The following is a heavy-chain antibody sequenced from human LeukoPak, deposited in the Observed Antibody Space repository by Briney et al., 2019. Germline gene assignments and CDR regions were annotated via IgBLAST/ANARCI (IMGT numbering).Heavy chain of an antibody. CDR3: ARRYCSSTSCYVIWFDP. Sequence: SETLSLTCAVYGGSFSGYYWSWIRQPPGKGLEWIGEINHSGSTNYNPSLKSRFTISVDTSKNQFSLKLSSVTAADTAVYYCARRYCSSTSCYVIWFDPWGQGTLVTVSS. CDR2: INHSGST. V-gene: IGHV4-34*01. D-gene: IGHD2-2*01. CDR1: GGSFSGYY. J-gene: IGHJ5*02.